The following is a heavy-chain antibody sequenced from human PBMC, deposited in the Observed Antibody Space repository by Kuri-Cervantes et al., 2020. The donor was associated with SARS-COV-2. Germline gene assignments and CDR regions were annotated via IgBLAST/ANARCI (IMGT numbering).Heavy chain of an antibody. V-gene: IGHV3-74*01. CDR3: ARDGRYYGSGRSIHYGMDA. D-gene: IGHD3-10*01. Sequence: GESLQISCIASGFTFSNYWMHWVRQAPGKGLVWVARIRSDGGTTRYADSVKGRFTISRDNSKNTLYLQMNSLRAEDTAVYYCARDGRYYGSGRSIHYGMDAWGQGTTVTVSS. J-gene: IGHJ6*02. CDR2: IRSDGGTT. CDR1: GFTFSNYW.